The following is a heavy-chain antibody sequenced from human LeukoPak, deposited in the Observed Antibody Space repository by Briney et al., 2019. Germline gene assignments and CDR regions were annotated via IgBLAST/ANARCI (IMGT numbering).Heavy chain of an antibody. CDR1: GYSISSGYY. V-gene: IGHV4-38-2*02. Sequence: SETLSLTCTVSGYSISSGYYWGWIRQPPGKGLEWIGNIYHSGSTYYNPSLKSRVTISVDTSKNQFSLKLSSVTAADTAVYYCARVGYGMGMDVWGKGTTVTVSS. CDR3: ARVGYGMGMDV. J-gene: IGHJ6*03. CDR2: IYHSGST. D-gene: IGHD2-15*01.